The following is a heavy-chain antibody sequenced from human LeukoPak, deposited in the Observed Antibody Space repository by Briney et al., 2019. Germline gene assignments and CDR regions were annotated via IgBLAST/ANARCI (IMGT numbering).Heavy chain of an antibody. CDR3: ARKYWNAWYYYYGMDV. J-gene: IGHJ6*02. CDR2: ISGSGGST. D-gene: IGHD1-1*01. CDR1: GFTFSNAW. V-gene: IGHV3-23*01. Sequence: GGSLRLSCAASGFTFSNAWMSWVRQAPGKGLEWVSAISGSGGSTYYADSVKGRFTISRDNSKNTLYLQMNSLRAEDTAVYYCARKYWNAWYYYYGMDVWGQGTTVTVSS.